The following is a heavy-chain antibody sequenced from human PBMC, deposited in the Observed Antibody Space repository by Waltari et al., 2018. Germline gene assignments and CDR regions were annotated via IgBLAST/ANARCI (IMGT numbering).Heavy chain of an antibody. V-gene: IGHV4-39*07. J-gene: IGHJ3*02. D-gene: IGHD4-17*01. CDR3: ARQPPTTVPTPRSPFDT. CDR1: GGSITTRSYH. CDR2: IHISGST. Sequence: QPQLQESGPGLEKPSETSLTCTVSGGSITTRSYHWAWIRQTPGKGLEWIGSIHISGSTYYNPSLRSRVTMSVDTSNNQFSLKLTSVTAADTAVYYCARQPPTTVPTPRSPFDTWGQGTMVSVSS.